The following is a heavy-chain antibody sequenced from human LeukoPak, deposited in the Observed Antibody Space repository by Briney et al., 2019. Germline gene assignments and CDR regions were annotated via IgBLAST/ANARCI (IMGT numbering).Heavy chain of an antibody. CDR1: GFTFSSYA. CDR3: AKDVCSSTSCYDAFDI. CDR2: ISGSGGST. V-gene: IGHV3-23*01. Sequence: GGSLRLSCAASGFTFSSYAMSWVRQAPGKGLEWDSAISGSGGSTYYADSVKGRFTISRDISKNTLYLQMNSLRAEDTAVYYCAKDVCSSTSCYDAFDIWGQGTMVTVSS. J-gene: IGHJ3*02. D-gene: IGHD2-2*01.